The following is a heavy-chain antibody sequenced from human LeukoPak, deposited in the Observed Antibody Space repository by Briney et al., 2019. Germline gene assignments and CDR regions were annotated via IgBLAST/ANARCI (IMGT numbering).Heavy chain of an antibody. CDR3: AKGPRLIAAGHYSDY. V-gene: IGHV3-23*01. CDR1: GFTFSSYA. D-gene: IGHD6-13*01. Sequence: PGGSLRLSCAASGFTFSSYAMNWVRQAPGKGLEWVSSISGGGGSTYYADSVQGRFTISRDNSKNTLYVQMNSLGAEDTAVYYCAKGPRLIAAGHYSDYWGQGTLVAVSS. J-gene: IGHJ4*02. CDR2: ISGGGGST.